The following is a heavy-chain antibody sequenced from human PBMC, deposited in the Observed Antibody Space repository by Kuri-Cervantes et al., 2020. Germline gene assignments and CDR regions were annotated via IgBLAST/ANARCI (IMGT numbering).Heavy chain of an antibody. Sequence: GGSLRLSCVASGFTFRSYAMTWVRQAPGKGLEWVSAISGSGGSTYYADSVKGRFTISRDNSKNTLYLQMNSLRAEDTAVYYCARSSKQWLVRAFDIWGQGTMVTVSS. V-gene: IGHV3-23*01. CDR3: ARSSKQWLVRAFDI. D-gene: IGHD6-19*01. CDR1: GFTFRSYA. CDR2: ISGSGGST. J-gene: IGHJ3*02.